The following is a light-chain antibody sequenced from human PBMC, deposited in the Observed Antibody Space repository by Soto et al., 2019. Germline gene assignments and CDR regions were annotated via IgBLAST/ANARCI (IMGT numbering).Light chain of an antibody. CDR3: QQYNDYSPWT. CDR1: QSISRW. J-gene: IGKJ1*01. CDR2: DAS. Sequence: DIQMTQSTSPLSPSVGARLAITRSASQSISRWLAWYQQKPGKAPKVLICDASSLQSGVPSRFSGSGSGTEFTLTISSLQPDDFATYYCQQYNDYSPWTFGQGTKVDIK. V-gene: IGKV1-5*01.